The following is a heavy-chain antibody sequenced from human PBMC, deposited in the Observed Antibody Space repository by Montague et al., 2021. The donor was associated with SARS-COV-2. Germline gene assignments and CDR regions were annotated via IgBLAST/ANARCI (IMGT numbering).Heavy chain of an antibody. D-gene: IGHD1-26*01. V-gene: IGHV4-38-2*02. CDR3: ARGVVGPTVLFLEY. CDR1: NYSVSSGYY. CDR2: KFHSGSI. J-gene: IGHJ4*02. Sequence: SETLSLTCTVSNYSVSSGYYWGWIRQFPGKGLEWIGFKFHSGSIYYNPSLQSRVITSVDTSKNQVSLKLRSVSAADTAVYYCARGVVGPTVLFLEYWGQGILVAVSS.